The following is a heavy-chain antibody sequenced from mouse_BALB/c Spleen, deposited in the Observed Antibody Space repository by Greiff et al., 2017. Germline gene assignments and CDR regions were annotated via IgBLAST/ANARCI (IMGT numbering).Heavy chain of an antibody. Sequence: EVKLQESGGGLVKPGGSLKLSCAASGFTFSSYTMSWVRQTPEKRLEWVATISSGGSYTYYPDSVKGRFTISRDNAKNTLYLQMSSLKSEDTAMYYCTRAMNYYAMDDWGQGTSVTVSS. CDR1: GFTFSSYT. CDR3: TRAMNYYAMDD. D-gene: IGHD2-3*01. CDR2: ISSGGSYT. J-gene: IGHJ4*01. V-gene: IGHV5-6-4*01.